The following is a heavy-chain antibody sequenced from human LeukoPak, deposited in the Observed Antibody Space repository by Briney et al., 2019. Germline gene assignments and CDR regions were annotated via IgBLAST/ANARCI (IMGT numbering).Heavy chain of an antibody. CDR1: GGSLNSYY. V-gene: IGHV4-59*08. CDR3: ATSKLQLFPFDY. CDR2: TYYSGNP. D-gene: IGHD3-10*01. Sequence: PSETLSLTCAVSGGSLNSYYWSWIRQPPGKGLEWIGYTYYSGNPNYNPSPKSRVTISVDTSKNQFSLKLSSGTAADTAVYYCATSKLQLFPFDYWGQGTLVTVSS. J-gene: IGHJ4*02.